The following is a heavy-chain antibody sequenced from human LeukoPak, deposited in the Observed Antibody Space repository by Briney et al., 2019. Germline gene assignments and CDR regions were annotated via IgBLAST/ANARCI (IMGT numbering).Heavy chain of an antibody. Sequence: SETLSLTCAVYGGSFSGYYWSWIRQPPGKGLEWIGEIYHSGSTNYNPSLKSRVTISVDTSKNQFYLKLSSVTAADTAVYYCARGRVLWFGELYPRWFDPWGQGTLVTVSS. V-gene: IGHV4-34*01. D-gene: IGHD3-10*01. J-gene: IGHJ5*02. CDR3: ARGRVLWFGELYPRWFDP. CDR1: GGSFSGYY. CDR2: IYHSGST.